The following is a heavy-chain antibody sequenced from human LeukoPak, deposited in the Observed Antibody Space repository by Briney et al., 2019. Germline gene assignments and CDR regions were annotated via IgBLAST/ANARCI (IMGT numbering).Heavy chain of an antibody. V-gene: IGHV4-39*01. CDR1: GGSISSNSYY. D-gene: IGHD2-2*01. Sequence: PSETLSLTCTVSGGSISSNSYYWGWIRQPPGKGLEWIGSFYYSGSTYHNPSLKSRVTISVDTSKNQSSLKLSSVTAADTAVYYCARTVPAYYFDYWGQGTLVTVSS. CDR3: ARTVPAYYFDY. J-gene: IGHJ4*02. CDR2: FYYSGST.